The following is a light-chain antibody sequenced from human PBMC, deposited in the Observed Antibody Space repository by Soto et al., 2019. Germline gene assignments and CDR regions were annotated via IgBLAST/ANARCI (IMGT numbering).Light chain of an antibody. CDR2: WAP. Sequence: VMTQFSDARAVSLGERATISCKSGQSVLYSANNKNYLAWYQQKPGQPPKLLISWAPTRESGVPDRFSGSGSGTDFTLTITSLQDEDVAVYSCQHYYSTSPTSGQGTKVDIK. CDR1: QSVLYSANNKNY. CDR3: QHYYSTSPT. J-gene: IGKJ1*01. V-gene: IGKV4-1*01.